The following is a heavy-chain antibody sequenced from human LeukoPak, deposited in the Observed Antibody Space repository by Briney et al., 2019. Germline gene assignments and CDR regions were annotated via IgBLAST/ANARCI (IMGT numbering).Heavy chain of an antibody. CDR2: IIPIFGTA. D-gene: IGHD6-19*01. CDR1: GGTFSSYA. Sequence: ASVNVSCTASGGTFSSYAISWVRQAPGQGLEWMGGIIPIFGTANYAQKFRGRVTITADESTSTVYMDLSSLRSEDTALYYCARAGSSGWYLGVYWGQGTLVTVSS. J-gene: IGHJ4*02. CDR3: ARAGSSGWYLGVY. V-gene: IGHV1-69*13.